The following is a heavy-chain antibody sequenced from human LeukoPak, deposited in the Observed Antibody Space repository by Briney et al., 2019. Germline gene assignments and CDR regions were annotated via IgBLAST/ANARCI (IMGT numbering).Heavy chain of an antibody. D-gene: IGHD5-18*01. J-gene: IGHJ4*02. V-gene: IGHV1-18*01. Sequence: ASVKVSCKASGGTFSSYAISWVRQAPGQGLEWMGWISGYNGNTKYAQRLQGRLTMTTDTSTSTAYMDLRSLTSDDTAVYYCARDLEDTAMPDSSVYLGQGTLVTVSS. CDR1: GGTFSSYA. CDR2: ISGYNGNT. CDR3: ARDLEDTAMPDSSVY.